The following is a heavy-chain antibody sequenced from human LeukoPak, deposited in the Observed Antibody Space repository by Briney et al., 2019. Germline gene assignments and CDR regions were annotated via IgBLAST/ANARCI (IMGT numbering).Heavy chain of an antibody. CDR3: ARLAYSSGWYPSGAFDI. J-gene: IGHJ3*02. CDR1: GYSFTSYW. CDR2: IYPGDSDT. D-gene: IGHD6-19*01. V-gene: IGHV5-51*01. Sequence: GESLKISCKGSGYSFTSYWIGWVRQMPGKGLEWMGIIYPGDSDTRYSPSFQGQVTISADKSISTAYLQWSSLKASDTAMYYCARLAYSSGWYPSGAFDIWGQGTMVTVSS.